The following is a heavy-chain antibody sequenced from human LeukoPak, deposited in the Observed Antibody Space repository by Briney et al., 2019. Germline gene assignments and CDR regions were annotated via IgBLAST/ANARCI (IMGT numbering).Heavy chain of an antibody. CDR2: LSNTGSDI. D-gene: IGHD7-27*01. Sequence: GGSLRLSCTVSGFTLSKHYMTWIRQAPGKGLEYISYLSNTGSDIFYADSVKGRFSISRDNAKNSLYLQMNSLRAEDTAVYYCARGHWGLDCWGQGTLVTVSS. J-gene: IGHJ4*02. CDR3: ARGHWGLDC. CDR1: GFTLSKHY. V-gene: IGHV3-11*01.